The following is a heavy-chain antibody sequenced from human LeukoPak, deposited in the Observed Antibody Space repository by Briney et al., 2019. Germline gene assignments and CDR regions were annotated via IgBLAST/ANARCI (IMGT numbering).Heavy chain of an antibody. CDR1: GGTFSSYA. CDR3: AFRTGRGGHYFDY. J-gene: IGHJ4*02. D-gene: IGHD3/OR15-3a*01. CDR2: VIPIFGTA. Sequence: ASVKVSCKASGGTFSSYAISWVRQAPGQGLEWIGGVIPIFGTANYAQKFQGRVTITTDESTSTAYMELSSLRSEDTAVYYCAFRTGRGGHYFDYWGQGTLVTVSS. V-gene: IGHV1-69*05.